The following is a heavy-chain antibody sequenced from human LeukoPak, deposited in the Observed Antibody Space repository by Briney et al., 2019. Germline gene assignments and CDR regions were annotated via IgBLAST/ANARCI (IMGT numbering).Heavy chain of an antibody. CDR2: ISYHARDQ. V-gene: IGHV3-30*04. CDR3: AAQPCSGGVCYLDY. Sequence: GRSLRLSCAASGFTFSSYAMHWVRQAPGKGLEWVTVISYHARDQFYADSVKGRFTVSRDNSKNTLYLQMNSLRAEDSAVYYCAAQPCSGGVCYLDYWGQGTLVTVSS. J-gene: IGHJ4*02. CDR1: GFTFSSYA. D-gene: IGHD2-8*02.